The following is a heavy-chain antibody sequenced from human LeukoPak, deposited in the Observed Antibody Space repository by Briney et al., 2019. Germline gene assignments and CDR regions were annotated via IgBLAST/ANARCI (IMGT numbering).Heavy chain of an antibody. Sequence: GGSLRLSCAASGFTFSSYGMHGVRQAPGKGLEWVAVISYDGSNKYYADSVKGRFTISRDNSKNTLYLQMNSLRAEDTAVYYCAKGEGSYGYYYYGMDVWGQGTTVTVSS. CDR2: ISYDGSNK. J-gene: IGHJ6*02. D-gene: IGHD5-18*01. CDR3: AKGEGSYGYYYYGMDV. CDR1: GFTFSSYG. V-gene: IGHV3-30*18.